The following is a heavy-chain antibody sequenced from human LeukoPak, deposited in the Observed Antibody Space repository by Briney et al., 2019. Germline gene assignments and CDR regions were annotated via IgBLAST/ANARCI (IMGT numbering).Heavy chain of an antibody. CDR3: ARVEGDYHSYYFDY. V-gene: IGHV3-66*01. CDR2: IYGGGAT. J-gene: IGHJ4*02. CDR1: GFTVSDNY. Sequence: GGSLRLSCAASGFTVSDNYMNWVRQAPGKGLEWVSIIYGGGATYYAESVKGRFTISRDNSKNTLYLQMGSLRAEDMAVYYCARVEGDYHSYYFDYWGQGTLVTVSS. D-gene: IGHD4-17*01.